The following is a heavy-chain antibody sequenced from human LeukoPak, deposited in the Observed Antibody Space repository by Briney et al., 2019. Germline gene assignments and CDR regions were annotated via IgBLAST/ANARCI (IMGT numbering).Heavy chain of an antibody. Sequence: PGGSLRLSCAASGFTFSSYWMHWVRQAPGKGLVWVSRINSDGSSTSYADSVKGRFTISRDNAKNSLYLQMNSLTADDTAVYYCARVAEAAAFDYWGQGTLVTVSS. CDR2: INSDGSST. CDR1: GFTFSSYW. D-gene: IGHD6-13*01. J-gene: IGHJ4*02. V-gene: IGHV3-74*01. CDR3: ARVAEAAAFDY.